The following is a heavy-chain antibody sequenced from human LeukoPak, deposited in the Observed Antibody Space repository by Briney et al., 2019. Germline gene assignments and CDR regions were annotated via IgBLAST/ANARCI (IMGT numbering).Heavy chain of an antibody. Sequence: SETLSLTCAVYGGSFSGYYWSWIRQPPGKGLEWIGEINHSGSTNYNPSLKSRVTISVDTSKNQFSLKLSSVTAADTAVYYCARRLLCSSTSWHKCGWFDPWGQGTLVTVSS. CDR2: INHSGST. CDR1: GGSFSGYY. CDR3: ARRLLCSSTSWHKCGWFDP. V-gene: IGHV4-34*01. D-gene: IGHD2-2*01. J-gene: IGHJ5*02.